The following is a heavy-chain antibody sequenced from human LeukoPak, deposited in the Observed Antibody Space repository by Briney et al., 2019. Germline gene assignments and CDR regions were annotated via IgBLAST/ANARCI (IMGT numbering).Heavy chain of an antibody. Sequence: PGGSLRLSCAVSGFTLSRYEMNWVRQAPGKGLEWVSYISSSGSTIYYADSVKGRFTISRDNAKNSLYLQMNSLRAEDTAVYYCARPPPYSSSWYVFDYWGQGTLVTVSS. J-gene: IGHJ4*02. CDR2: ISSSGSTI. D-gene: IGHD6-13*01. CDR3: ARPPPYSSSWYVFDY. V-gene: IGHV3-48*03. CDR1: GFTLSRYE.